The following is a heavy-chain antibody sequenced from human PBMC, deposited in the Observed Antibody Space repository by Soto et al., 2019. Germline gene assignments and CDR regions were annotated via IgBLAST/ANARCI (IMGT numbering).Heavy chain of an antibody. V-gene: IGHV1-69*13. Sequence: ASVKVSCKASGGTFSIYAISWVLQAPGQGLEWMGGIIPIFGTANYAQKFQGRVTITADESTSTAYMELSSLRSEDTAVYYCARSECGGLNWFDPWGKGTLVTVYS. J-gene: IGHJ5*02. CDR1: GGTFSIYA. D-gene: IGHD2-15*01. CDR3: ARSECGGLNWFDP. CDR2: IIPIFGTA.